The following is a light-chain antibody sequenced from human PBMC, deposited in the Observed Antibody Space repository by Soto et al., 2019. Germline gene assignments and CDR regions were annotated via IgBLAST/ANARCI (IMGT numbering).Light chain of an antibody. J-gene: IGKJ2*01. V-gene: IGKV3-15*01. CDR2: GAS. Sequence: EIVMTQSPATLSVSPGERATLSCRASQSVRSNLAWYQQKPGQTPRLLIYGASARATGIPARVSGSGSGTEFTLTISSLQSEDFAVYYCQQYNNWPYTFGQGIKLEIK. CDR1: QSVRSN. CDR3: QQYNNWPYT.